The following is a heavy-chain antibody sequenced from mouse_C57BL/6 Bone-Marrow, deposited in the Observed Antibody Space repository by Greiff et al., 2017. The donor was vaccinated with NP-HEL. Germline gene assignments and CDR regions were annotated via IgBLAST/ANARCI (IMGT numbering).Heavy chain of an antibody. CDR2: IYPGSGNT. CDR3: ARRKYYFDY. V-gene: IGHV1-76*01. J-gene: IGHJ2*01. CDR1: GYTFTDYY. Sequence: QVQLKQSGAELVRPGASVKLSCQASGYTFTDYYINWVKQRPGQGLEWIARIYPGSGNTYYNEKFKGKATLTAEKSSSTAYMQLSSLTSEDAAVYVCARRKYYFDYWGQGTTLTVSS.